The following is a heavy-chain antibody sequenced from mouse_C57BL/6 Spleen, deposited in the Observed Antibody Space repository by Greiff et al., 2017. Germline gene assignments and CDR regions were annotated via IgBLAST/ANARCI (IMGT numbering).Heavy chain of an antibody. Sequence: EVKLMESGPELVKPGASVKIPCKASGYTFTDYNMDWVKQSHGKSLEWIGDINPNNGGTNYNQKFKGKATLTVDKSYSTAYMELRSLTSEDTAVYYCASVTTGNYYAMDYWGQGTSVTVSS. CDR3: ASVTTGNYYAMDY. V-gene: IGHV1-18*01. CDR2: INPNNGGT. CDR1: GYTFTDYN. J-gene: IGHJ4*01. D-gene: IGHD2-12*01.